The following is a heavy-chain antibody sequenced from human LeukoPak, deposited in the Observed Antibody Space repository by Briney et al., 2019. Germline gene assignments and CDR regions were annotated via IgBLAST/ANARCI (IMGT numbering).Heavy chain of an antibody. D-gene: IGHD4-17*01. J-gene: IGHJ4*02. Sequence: PSGTLSLTCTMSGVSIFSSHWRSWARQPPGKGLEWIGEIYHSGTTNYNPSLRSRVTMSVDESKKQFSLMLSSVTAADTAVYYCATYFYGDYASYYFDQWGQGPLVTVSS. CDR2: IYHSGTT. CDR3: ATYFYGDYASYYFDQ. CDR1: GVSIFSSHW. V-gene: IGHV4-4*02.